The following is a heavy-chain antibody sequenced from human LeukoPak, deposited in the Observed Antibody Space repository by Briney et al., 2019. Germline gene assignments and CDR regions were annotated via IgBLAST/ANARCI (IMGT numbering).Heavy chain of an antibody. J-gene: IGHJ4*02. CDR2: INSDGSST. V-gene: IGHV3-74*01. D-gene: IGHD2-15*01. CDR3: ARGQIYCSGGYCYFDY. CDR1: GFTFRSYW. Sequence: GGSLRLSCAASGFTFRSYWMHWVRQAPGKGLVWVSRINSDGSSTSYADSVKGRFTISRDSAKNTLYLQMNSLRVEDSAVYYCARGQIYCSGGYCYFDYWGQGTLVTVSS.